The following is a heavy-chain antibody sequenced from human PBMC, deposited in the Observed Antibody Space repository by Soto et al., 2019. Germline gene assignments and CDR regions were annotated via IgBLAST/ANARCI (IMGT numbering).Heavy chain of an antibody. Sequence: QVQLVESGGGVVQPGRSLRLSCAASGFTFSSYGMHWVRQAPGKGLEWVAVIWYDGSNKYYADSVKGRFTISRDNSKNTLYLQMNSLRAEDTAVYYCARDLTRAVAGCMDYWGQGTLVTVSS. D-gene: IGHD6-19*01. CDR1: GFTFSSYG. J-gene: IGHJ4*02. CDR2: IWYDGSNK. CDR3: ARDLTRAVAGCMDY. V-gene: IGHV3-33*01.